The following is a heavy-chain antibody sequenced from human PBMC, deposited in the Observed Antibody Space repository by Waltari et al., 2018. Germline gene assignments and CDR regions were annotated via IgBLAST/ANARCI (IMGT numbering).Heavy chain of an antibody. D-gene: IGHD2-21*02. CDR1: GFTFSSYA. J-gene: IGHJ3*01. V-gene: IGHV3-48*01. Sequence: DVQLVESGGGLVQPGGSLRLSCTALGFTFSSYAMNWVRRAPGKGLEWVSYININSINIYYADSVKGRFTISRDNAKNSLYLQMNSLRAEDTAVYYCARDPDPAYCDVDCYTSFDVWGQGTKVTVSS. CDR3: ARDPDPAYCDVDCYTSFDV. CDR2: ININSINI.